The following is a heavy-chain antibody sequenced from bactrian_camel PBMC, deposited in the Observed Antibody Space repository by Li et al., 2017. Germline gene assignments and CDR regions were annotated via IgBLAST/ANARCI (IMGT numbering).Heavy chain of an antibody. V-gene: IGHV3S6*01. CDR3: AAANSRLSCSFDY. J-gene: IGHJ4*01. D-gene: IGHD3*01. Sequence: PLVEFGGGSVQAGGSLRLSCAASGYTYSSYCMGWFRQAPGKEREGVACIDRNGKTRYSTSVKGRFTVSQDSAKNILYLQMNNLKPEDTAIYYCAAANSRLSCSFDYWGQGTQVTVS. CDR1: GYTYSSYC. CDR2: IDRNGKT.